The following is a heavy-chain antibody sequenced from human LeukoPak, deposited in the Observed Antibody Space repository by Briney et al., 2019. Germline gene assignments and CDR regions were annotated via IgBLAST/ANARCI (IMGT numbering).Heavy chain of an antibody. J-gene: IGHJ6*02. D-gene: IGHD3/OR15-3a*01. CDR2: IFGDGGHT. V-gene: IGHV3-23*01. CDR1: GFTFNSHS. CDR3: ARVEDWSYYFGMDA. Sequence: GGSLRLSCAASGFTFNSHSMTWVRQPPGKGLGWGSVIFGDGGHTYYADSVKGRFTISRDNSKNTLYLKMNSLRAGDTAVYYCARVEDWSYYFGMDAWGQGTTVSASS.